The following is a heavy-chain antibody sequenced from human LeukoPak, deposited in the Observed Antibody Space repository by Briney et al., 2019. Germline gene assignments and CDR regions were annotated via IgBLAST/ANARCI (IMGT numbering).Heavy chain of an antibody. CDR2: IYYSGSA. D-gene: IGHD1-1*01. Sequence: PSEILSLTCTVSGGSVNSGSYYWSWIRQPPGKGLEWIGYIYYSGSANYKPSLKSRVTILVDTSKNQFSLKLSSVTAADTAVYYCARVGDWNDLVYWGQGTLVTVSS. V-gene: IGHV4-61*01. CDR1: GGSVNSGSYY. J-gene: IGHJ4*02. CDR3: ARVGDWNDLVY.